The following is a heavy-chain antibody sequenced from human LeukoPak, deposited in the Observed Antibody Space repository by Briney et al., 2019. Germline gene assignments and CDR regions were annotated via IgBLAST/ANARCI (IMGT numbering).Heavy chain of an antibody. J-gene: IGHJ4*02. D-gene: IGHD2-15*01. V-gene: IGHV4-34*01. CDR2: INHSGST. Sequence: SETLSLTCAVYGGSFSGYYWSWIRQPPGKGLEWIGEINHSGSTNYNPSLKSRVTISVDTSENQFSLKLSSVTAADTAVYYCASVNSTPYPWGQGTLVTVSS. CDR1: GGSFSGYY. CDR3: ASVNSTPYP.